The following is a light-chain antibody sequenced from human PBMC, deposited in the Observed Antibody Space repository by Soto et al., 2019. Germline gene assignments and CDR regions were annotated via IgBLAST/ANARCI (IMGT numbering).Light chain of an antibody. CDR3: QQLLSYPLT. V-gene: IGKV1-9*01. J-gene: IGKJ4*01. CDR1: QGISSY. Sequence: DIQLTQSPSFLSASVGDRVTITCRASQGISSYLAWYQQKPGTAPKLLIYPASTLQSGVPSRFSGSGSGTEVTLTINSLQPEDFATYYCQQLLSYPLTFGGGTKVEIK. CDR2: PAS.